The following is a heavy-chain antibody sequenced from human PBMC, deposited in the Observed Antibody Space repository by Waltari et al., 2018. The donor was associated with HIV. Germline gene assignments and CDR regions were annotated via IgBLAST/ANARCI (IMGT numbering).Heavy chain of an antibody. CDR1: GGSITSSNW. D-gene: IGHD3-22*01. V-gene: IGHV4-4*02. CDR3: AGSRSSGSSVYYGMDV. CDR2: IDHSGST. J-gene: IGHJ6*02. Sequence: QVQLQESGPGLVKPSGTLSLTCAVSGGSITSSNWWSWVRQPPGKGVEWIGEIDHSGSTNYNPSLKSRVTISLDKSKNQFSLKLRSVTAADTALYYCAGSRSSGSSVYYGMDVWGQGTTVTVSS.